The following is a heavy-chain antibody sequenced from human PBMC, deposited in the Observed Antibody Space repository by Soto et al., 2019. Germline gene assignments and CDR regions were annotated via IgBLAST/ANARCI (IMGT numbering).Heavy chain of an antibody. CDR2: IYYSGST. J-gene: IGHJ2*01. V-gene: IGHV4-30-4*01. Sequence: QVQLQESGPGLVKPSQTLSLTCTVPGGSISSGDYYWRWIRQPPGKGLEWIGYIYYSGSTNYNPSLSSRVTISVDTSKNQFSLNLSSVSAADTAVYYCARIVESGYTIDFDLWGRGTLVTVFS. CDR1: GGSISSGDYY. CDR3: ARIVESGYTIDFDL. D-gene: IGHD3-16*02.